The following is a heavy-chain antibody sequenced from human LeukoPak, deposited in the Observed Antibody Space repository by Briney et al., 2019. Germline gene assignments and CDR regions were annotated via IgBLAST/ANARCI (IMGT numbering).Heavy chain of an antibody. J-gene: IGHJ3*02. Sequence: ASVKVSCKASGYTFTGYYMHWVRQAPGQGLGWMGWINPNSGGTNYAQKFQGRVTMTRDTSISTAYMELSRLRSDDTAVYYCAREARVTGAFDIWGQGTMVTVSS. CDR2: INPNSGGT. V-gene: IGHV1-2*02. D-gene: IGHD2-21*02. CDR3: AREARVTGAFDI. CDR1: GYTFTGYY.